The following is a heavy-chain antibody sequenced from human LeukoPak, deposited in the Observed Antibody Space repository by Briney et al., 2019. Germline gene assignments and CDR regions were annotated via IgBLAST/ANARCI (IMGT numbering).Heavy chain of an antibody. J-gene: IGHJ3*02. Sequence: SETLSLTCSVSGGSFTSSSYYWGWIRQPPGKGLEWIGSIYYDGNTYYNPSLKSQVTISVDTSKNQFSLKLTSVTAADTAVYYCARELYSGSYPDAFDIWGQGTLVTVSS. V-gene: IGHV4-39*07. CDR2: IYYDGNT. CDR3: ARELYSGSYPDAFDI. D-gene: IGHD1-26*01. CDR1: GGSFTSSSYY.